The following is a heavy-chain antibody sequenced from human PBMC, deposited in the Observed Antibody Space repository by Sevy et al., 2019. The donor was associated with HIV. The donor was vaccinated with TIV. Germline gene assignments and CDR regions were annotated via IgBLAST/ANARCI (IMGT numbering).Heavy chain of an antibody. V-gene: IGHV1-18*04. Sequence: ASVKVSCKASGYTFSRYAITWVRQAPGQGLEWMGWISAYNGDTNYAQKIQGRVTMTTDTSTSTAFMELTSLRSDDTAMYFCARPTRYSPYWFDPWGQGTLVTVSS. CDR2: ISAYNGDT. D-gene: IGHD6-13*01. CDR1: GYTFSRYA. J-gene: IGHJ5*02. CDR3: ARPTRYSPYWFDP.